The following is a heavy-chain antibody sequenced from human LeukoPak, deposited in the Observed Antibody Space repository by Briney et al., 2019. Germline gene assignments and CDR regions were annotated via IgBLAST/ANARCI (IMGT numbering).Heavy chain of an antibody. CDR3: AKEGLLSSNFDY. Sequence: PGGSLRLSCAASGFTVSSNYMSWVRQAPGKGLEWVSAISGSGGSTYYADSVKGRFTISRDNSKNTLYLQMNSLRAEDTAVYYCAKEGLLSSNFDYWGQGTLVTVSS. D-gene: IGHD2-21*01. V-gene: IGHV3-23*01. J-gene: IGHJ4*02. CDR2: ISGSGGST. CDR1: GFTVSSNY.